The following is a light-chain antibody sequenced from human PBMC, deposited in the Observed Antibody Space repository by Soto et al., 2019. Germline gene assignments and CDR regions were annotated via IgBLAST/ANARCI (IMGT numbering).Light chain of an antibody. Sequence: QSALTQPASVSGSPGQSITISCTGTSSDVGGYNYVSWYQQHPGKAPKLMIYDVSNRPSGVSNRFSGSKSGNTASLTISGLQAEDEADYYGSSYTGSSTLVVFGGGTKPTVL. CDR1: SSDVGGYNY. CDR2: DVS. J-gene: IGLJ2*01. V-gene: IGLV2-14*01. CDR3: SSYTGSSTLVV.